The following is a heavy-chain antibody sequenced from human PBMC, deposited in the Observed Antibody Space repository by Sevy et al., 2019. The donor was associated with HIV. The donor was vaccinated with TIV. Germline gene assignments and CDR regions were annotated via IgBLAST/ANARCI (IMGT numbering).Heavy chain of an antibody. J-gene: IGHJ4*02. CDR3: AKYTLPAATDDY. V-gene: IGHV3-23*01. CDR2: ISGSGGST. D-gene: IGHD2-2*01. CDR1: GFTFSSYA. Sequence: GESLKISCAASGFTFSSYAMSWVRQAPGKGLEWVSAISGSGGSTYYADSVKGRFTISRDNSKNTLYLQMNSLRAEDTAVYYCAKYTLPAATDDYWGQGTLVTVSS.